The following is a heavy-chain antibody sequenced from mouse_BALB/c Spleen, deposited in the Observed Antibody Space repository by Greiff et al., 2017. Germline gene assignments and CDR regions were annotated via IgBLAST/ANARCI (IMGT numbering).Heavy chain of an antibody. V-gene: IGHV3-8*02. D-gene: IGHD1-1*01. CDR1: GDSITRGY. Sequence: EVKLMESGPSLVKPSQTLSLTCSVTGDSITRGYWNWIRKFPGNKLEYMGYISYSGSTYYNPSLKSRISITRDTSKNQYYLQLNSVTTEDTATYYCARTVVARRGFDYWGQGTTLTVSS. CDR3: ARTVVARRGFDY. CDR2: ISYSGST. J-gene: IGHJ2*01.